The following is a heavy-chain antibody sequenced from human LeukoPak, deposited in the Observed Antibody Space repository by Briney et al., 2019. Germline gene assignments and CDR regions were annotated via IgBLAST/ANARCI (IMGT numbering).Heavy chain of an antibody. J-gene: IGHJ6*03. Sequence: GSLRLSCAASGFAFSSYSMNWVRQPPGKGLEWIGSIYYSGSTYYNPSLKSRVTISVDTSKNQFSLKLSSVTAADTAVYYCARRIAAAGLYYYYYYMDVWGKGTTVTVSS. CDR2: IYYSGST. CDR3: ARRIAAAGLYYYYYYMDV. CDR1: GFAFSSYS. V-gene: IGHV4-39*07. D-gene: IGHD6-13*01.